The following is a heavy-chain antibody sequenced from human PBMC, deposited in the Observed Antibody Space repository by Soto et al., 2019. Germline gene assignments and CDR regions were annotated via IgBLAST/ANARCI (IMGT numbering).Heavy chain of an antibody. CDR1: GFTFSSYS. CDR2: ISWNSGSI. J-gene: IGHJ2*01. D-gene: IGHD2-15*01. V-gene: IGHV3-9*01. CDR3: AKDREWRFWYFDL. Sequence: SGGSLRLSCAASGFTFSSYSMNWVRQAPGKGLEWVSGISWNSGSIGYADSVKGRFTISRDNAKNSLYLQMNSLRAEDTALYYCAKDREWRFWYFDLWGRGILVTVSS.